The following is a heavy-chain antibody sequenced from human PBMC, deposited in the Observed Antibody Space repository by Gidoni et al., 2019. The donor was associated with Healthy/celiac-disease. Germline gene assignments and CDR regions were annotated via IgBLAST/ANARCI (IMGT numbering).Heavy chain of an antibody. CDR1: GFTFDDYA. Sequence: EVQLVESGGGLVQPGRSLRLSCAASGFTFDDYAMHWVRQAPGKGLEWVSGISWNSGSIGYADSVKGRFTISRDNAKNSLYLQMNSLRAEDTALYYCAKMRRNCSGGSCYPYFDYWGQGTLVTVSS. D-gene: IGHD2-15*01. J-gene: IGHJ4*02. CDR2: ISWNSGSI. V-gene: IGHV3-9*01. CDR3: AKMRRNCSGGSCYPYFDY.